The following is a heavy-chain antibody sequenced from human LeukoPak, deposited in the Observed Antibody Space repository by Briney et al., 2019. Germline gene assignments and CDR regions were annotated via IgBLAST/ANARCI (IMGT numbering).Heavy chain of an antibody. CDR3: ARAAGTHTPIDY. D-gene: IGHD6-13*01. CDR1: GYTFTGYY. J-gene: IGHJ4*02. Sequence: ASVKVSCKASGYTFTGYYMHWVRQAPGQGLGWMGWINPNSGGTNYAQKFQGWVTMTRDTSISTAYMELSRLRSDDTAVYYCARAAGTHTPIDYWGQGTLVTVSS. CDR2: INPNSGGT. V-gene: IGHV1-2*04.